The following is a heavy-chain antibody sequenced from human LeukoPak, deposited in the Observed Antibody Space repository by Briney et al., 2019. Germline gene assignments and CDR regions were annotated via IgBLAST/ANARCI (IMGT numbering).Heavy chain of an antibody. CDR3: TRDWYHAFDF. Sequence: GGSLRLSCAASGFTFNNAWMNWVRQAPGKGLEWVGRIKKRSDGGTTDYAAPVKDRFIISRDDSQDTLYLQMDTLKTEDTAVYYCTRDWYHAFDFWGQGTVVTVSS. CDR1: GFTFNNAW. J-gene: IGHJ3*01. D-gene: IGHD3-9*01. CDR2: IKKRSDGGTT. V-gene: IGHV3-15*07.